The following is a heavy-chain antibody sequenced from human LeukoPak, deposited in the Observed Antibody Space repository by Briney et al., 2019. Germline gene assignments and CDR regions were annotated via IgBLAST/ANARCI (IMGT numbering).Heavy chain of an antibody. CDR3: ARGCTNGVPPICMDV. Sequence: GGSLRLSCAASGFTFSSYWMNWARQAPGKGLEWVASINHNGNVNYYVDSVKGRFTISRDNAKNSLYLQMNSLRDEDTAVYYCARGCTNGVPPICMDVWGQGTTVTVSS. CDR2: INHNGNVN. CDR1: GFTFSSYW. D-gene: IGHD2-8*01. J-gene: IGHJ6*02. V-gene: IGHV3-7*01.